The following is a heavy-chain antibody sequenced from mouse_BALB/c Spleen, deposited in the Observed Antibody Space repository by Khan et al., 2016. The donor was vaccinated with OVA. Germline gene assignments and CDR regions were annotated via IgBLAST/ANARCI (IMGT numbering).Heavy chain of an antibody. V-gene: IGHV3-2*02. CDR1: GYSITSDYA. J-gene: IGHJ3*01. Sequence: VQLQESGPGLVKPSQSLSLTCTVTGYSITSDYAWNWIRQFPGNRLEWMGYINYSGSTSKKPSLKSRISITRATSKNQIFLQLNSVTTEDTATYYCVRGRSYWGQGTLVTVSA. CDR2: INYSGST. CDR3: VRGRSY.